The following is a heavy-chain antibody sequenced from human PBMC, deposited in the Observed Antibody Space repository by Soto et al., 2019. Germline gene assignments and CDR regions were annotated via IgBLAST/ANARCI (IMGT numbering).Heavy chain of an antibody. CDR3: AHSQLPYYFDY. J-gene: IGHJ4*02. V-gene: IGHV2-5*05. D-gene: IGHD3-16*02. CDR1: GFSLSTSGVG. Sequence: QITLKESGPTLVKPTRTLTLTCTFSGFSLSTSGVGVGWICQPPGKALEWLALIYWDDDKRYGPSLKSRLTITTDTSKSQVVLTMTNMDPVDTAKYYCAHSQLPYYFDYWGQGTLVTVSS. CDR2: IYWDDDK.